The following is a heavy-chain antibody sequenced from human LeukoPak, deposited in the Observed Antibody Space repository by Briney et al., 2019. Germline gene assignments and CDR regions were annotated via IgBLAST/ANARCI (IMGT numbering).Heavy chain of an antibody. CDR2: IYYSGSS. D-gene: IGHD3-22*01. V-gene: IGHV4-59*08. Sequence: SETLSLTCTVSGDSINSYYWSWIRQPPGKELEWIGYIYYSGSSNYNPSLQSRVTMSVDTSKNQFSLKLSSVTAADTAVYYCARQLSHYYDSSGYYYEVNAFDIWGQGTMVTVSS. CDR1: GDSINSYY. CDR3: ARQLSHYYDSSGYYYEVNAFDI. J-gene: IGHJ3*02.